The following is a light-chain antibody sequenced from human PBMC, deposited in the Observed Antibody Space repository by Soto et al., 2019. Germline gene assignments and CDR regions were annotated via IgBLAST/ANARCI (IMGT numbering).Light chain of an antibody. CDR2: GAS. V-gene: IGKV3-20*01. J-gene: IGKJ2*01. Sequence: EIVLTQSPGTLSLSPGERATLSCRASQSVRNNYLAWYQQKPGRAPRLLMYGASTRATGIPDRFSGSGSGTDFTLTISRLEPEDFAVYYCQQYGNSPPRTFGQGTKLEIK. CDR1: QSVRNNY. CDR3: QQYGNSPPRT.